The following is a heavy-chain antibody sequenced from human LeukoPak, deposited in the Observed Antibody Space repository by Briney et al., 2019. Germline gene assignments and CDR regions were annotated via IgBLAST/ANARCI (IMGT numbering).Heavy chain of an antibody. V-gene: IGHV3-11*06. D-gene: IGHD3/OR15-3a*01. CDR3: ARAGTGYFTVDVNFYY. CDR2: NSSSSRET. Sequence: GGGLRDSCAAPGFTFSDYYMSRVRQAPGKGVEWVSYNSSSSRETKYADSVKGRITISRDNSKNSLYLQMNSLRADDTAVYYCARAGTGYFTVDVNFYYWGQGTLVTVSS. J-gene: IGHJ4*02. CDR1: GFTFSDYY.